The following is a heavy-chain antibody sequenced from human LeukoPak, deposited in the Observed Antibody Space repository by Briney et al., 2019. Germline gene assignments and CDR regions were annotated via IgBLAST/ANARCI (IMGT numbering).Heavy chain of an antibody. Sequence: PGRSLRLSCAASGFTFSSYSMHWVRQAPGKGLEWVAVIWYDGSNKYYADSVKGRFTISRDNSKNTLYLQMSSLRAEDTAVYYCARDKDYYDSSGYYDYWGQGTLVTVSS. V-gene: IGHV3-33*01. CDR3: ARDKDYYDSSGYYDY. J-gene: IGHJ4*02. CDR2: IWYDGSNK. CDR1: GFTFSSYS. D-gene: IGHD3-22*01.